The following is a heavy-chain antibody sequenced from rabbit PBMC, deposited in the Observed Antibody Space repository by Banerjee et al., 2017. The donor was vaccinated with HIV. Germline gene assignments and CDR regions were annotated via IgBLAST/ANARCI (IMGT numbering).Heavy chain of an antibody. D-gene: IGHD4-1*01. J-gene: IGHJ4*01. CDR3: ARDPLTIVVAGVYGYFNL. V-gene: IGHV1S40*01. Sequence: QSLEESGGDLVKPGASLTLTCTASGFSFSSSYYMCWVRQAPGKGLEWIACIYAGSSGSTYYASWAKGRFTISKTSSTTVTLQMTSLTAADTATYFCARDPLTIVVAGVYGYFNLWGQGTLVTVS. CDR2: IYAGSSGST. CDR1: GFSFSSSYY.